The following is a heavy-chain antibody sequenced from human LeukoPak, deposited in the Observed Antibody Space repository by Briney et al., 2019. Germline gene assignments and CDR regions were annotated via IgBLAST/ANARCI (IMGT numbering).Heavy chain of an antibody. CDR1: GGSISSGGYY. J-gene: IGHJ4*02. CDR3: AKDPGVGSTRTPTASWDY. Sequence: PSETLSLTCTVSGGSISSGGYYWSWIRQPPGKGLEWIGYIYHSGSTYYNPSLKSRVTISVDRSKNQFSLKLSSVTAADTAVYYCAKDPGVGSTRTPTASWDYWGQGTLVTVSS. V-gene: IGHV4-30-2*01. CDR2: IYHSGST. D-gene: IGHD1-26*01.